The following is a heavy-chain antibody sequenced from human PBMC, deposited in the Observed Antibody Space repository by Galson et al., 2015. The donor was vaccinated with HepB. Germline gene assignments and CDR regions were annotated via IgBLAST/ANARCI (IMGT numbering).Heavy chain of an antibody. D-gene: IGHD6-13*01. CDR2: ISGSGGST. CDR1: GFTFSSYA. CDR3: AKDHDSSSWHYGMDV. V-gene: IGHV3-23*01. Sequence: SLRLSCAASGFTFSSYAMSWVRQAPGKGLEWVSAISGSGGSTYYADSVKGRFTISRDNSKNTLYLQMNSLRAEDTAVYYCAKDHDSSSWHYGMDVWGQGTTVTVSS. J-gene: IGHJ6*02.